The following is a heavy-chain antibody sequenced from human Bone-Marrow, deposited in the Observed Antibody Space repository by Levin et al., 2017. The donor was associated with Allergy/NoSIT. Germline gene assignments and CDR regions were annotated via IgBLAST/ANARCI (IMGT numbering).Heavy chain of an antibody. CDR1: GFTFSDYY. D-gene: IGHD4-17*01. CDR2: ISSSSSYT. Sequence: TGGSLRLSCAASGFTFSDYYMSWIRQAPGKGLEWVSYISSSSSYTNYADSVKGRFTISRDNAKNSLYLQMNSLRAEDTAVYYCARVGDDYGDPHPNDYWGQGTLVTVSS. V-gene: IGHV3-11*06. J-gene: IGHJ4*02. CDR3: ARVGDDYGDPHPNDY.